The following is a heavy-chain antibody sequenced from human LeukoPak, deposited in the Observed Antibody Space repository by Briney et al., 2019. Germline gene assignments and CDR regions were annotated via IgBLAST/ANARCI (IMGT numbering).Heavy chain of an antibody. J-gene: IGHJ4*02. Sequence: PSETLSLTCAVYGGSFSGYYWSWIRQPPGKGLEWIGEINHSGSTNYNPSLKSRVTISVDTSKNQFSLKLSSVTAADTAVYYCARCSGYYFYFDYWGQGTLVTVSS. V-gene: IGHV4-34*01. CDR1: GGSFSGYY. CDR3: ARCSGYYFYFDY. D-gene: IGHD3-22*01. CDR2: INHSGST.